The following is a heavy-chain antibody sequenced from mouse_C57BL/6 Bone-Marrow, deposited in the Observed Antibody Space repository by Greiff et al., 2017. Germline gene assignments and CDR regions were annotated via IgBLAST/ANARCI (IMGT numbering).Heavy chain of an antibody. V-gene: IGHV1-4*01. J-gene: IGHJ4*01. CDR3: ARRMDY. Sequence: QVQLQQSGAELARPGASVKMSCKASGYTFTSYTMPWVKQRPGKGLEWIGYINPSSGYTKYNQKFKDKATLTADKASSTAYMQLSSLTSEVSAVYNCARRMDYWGQGTSVTVSA. CDR1: GYTFTSYT. CDR2: INPSSGYT.